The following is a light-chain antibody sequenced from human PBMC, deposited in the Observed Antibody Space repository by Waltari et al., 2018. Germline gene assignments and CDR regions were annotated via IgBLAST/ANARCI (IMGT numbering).Light chain of an antibody. CDR3: QQYRTNPWT. Sequence: DIQMTHSPSTLSASVGNRVTFTCLASQIINSWLAWYQQKPGIAPKLLIYKASSLESGVPSRFSGSGSGTEFTLTISSLQPDDLATYYCQQYRTNPWTFGQGTKVEIE. V-gene: IGKV1-5*03. CDR1: QIINSW. CDR2: KAS. J-gene: IGKJ1*01.